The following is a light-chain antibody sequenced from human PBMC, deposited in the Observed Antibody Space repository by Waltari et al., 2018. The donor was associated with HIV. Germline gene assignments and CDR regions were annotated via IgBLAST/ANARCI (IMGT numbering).Light chain of an antibody. V-gene: IGLV1-47*01. CDR3: ASWDDNLSGWV. CDR2: RYD. CDR1: WSTIGRNY. J-gene: IGLJ3*02. Sequence: QSLLTQPPSASGTPGQSVSIPCSGSWSTIGRNYVYWYQHLPGTTPKVFIYRYDQRPSGVPDRFSCSTSGTSASLAISVLRSEDEAHYYCASWDDNLSGWVFGGGTKLTVL.